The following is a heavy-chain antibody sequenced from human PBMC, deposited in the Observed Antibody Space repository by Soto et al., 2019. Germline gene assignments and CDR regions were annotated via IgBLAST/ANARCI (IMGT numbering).Heavy chain of an antibody. D-gene: IGHD5-12*01. CDR3: HGYGY. CDR2: IYTGGTT. J-gene: IGHJ4*02. CDR1: GFTVSSSNY. Sequence: EVQLVESGGGLIQPGGSLRLSCVVSGFTVSSSNYMSWVHQAPGKGLEWVSVIYTGGTTYYADSVKGRFTISRDNSKNTLYLQMNSLRAEDTAVYYCHGYGYWGQGTLVTVSS. V-gene: IGHV3-53*01.